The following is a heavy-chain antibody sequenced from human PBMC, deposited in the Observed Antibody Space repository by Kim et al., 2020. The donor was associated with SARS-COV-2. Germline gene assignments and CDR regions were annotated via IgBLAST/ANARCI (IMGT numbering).Heavy chain of an antibody. CDR2: IYYSGST. CDR3: ARRSSLHPDHVLRYFDWSPNWFDP. J-gene: IGHJ5*02. D-gene: IGHD3-9*01. CDR1: GGSISSSSYY. V-gene: IGHV4-39*01. Sequence: SETLSLTCTVSGGSISSSSYYWGWIRQPPGKGLEWIGSIYYSGSTYYNPSLKSRVTISVDTSKNQFSLKLSSVTAADTAVYYCARRSSLHPDHVLRYFDWSPNWFDPWGQGTLVTVSS.